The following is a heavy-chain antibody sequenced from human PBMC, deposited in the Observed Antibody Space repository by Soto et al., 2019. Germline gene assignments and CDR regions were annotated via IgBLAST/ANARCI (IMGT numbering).Heavy chain of an antibody. CDR1: GVTFSLSC. Sequence: QXLACADSGVTFSLSCMHRVLQAPGKGLEWVAVISYDGSNKYYADSVKGRFTISRDNSKNTLYLQMNSLRAEDTAVYYCAKPITLDGMDVWGQGTTVTVPS. V-gene: IGHV3-30*18. CDR2: ISYDGSNK. CDR3: AKPITLDGMDV. D-gene: IGHD3-10*01. J-gene: IGHJ6*02.